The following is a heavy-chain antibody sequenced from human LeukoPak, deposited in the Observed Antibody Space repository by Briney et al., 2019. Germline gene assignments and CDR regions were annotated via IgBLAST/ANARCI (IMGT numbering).Heavy chain of an antibody. CDR1: GYTFTGYY. D-gene: IGHD2-2*02. J-gene: IGHJ4*02. CDR3: ARRYCSSTSCYTLYYFDY. Sequence: ASVTVSCKASGYTFTGYYMHWVRQAPGQGLEWMGWINPNSGGTNYAQKFQGRVTMTRDTSISTAYMELSRLRSDDTAVYYCARRYCSSTSCYTLYYFDYWGQGTLVTVSS. CDR2: INPNSGGT. V-gene: IGHV1-2*02.